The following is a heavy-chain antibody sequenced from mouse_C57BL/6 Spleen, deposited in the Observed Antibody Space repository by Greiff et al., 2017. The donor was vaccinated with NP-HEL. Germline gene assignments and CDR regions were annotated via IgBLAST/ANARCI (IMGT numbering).Heavy chain of an antibody. D-gene: IGHD2-3*01. CDR2: IDPSDSYT. Sequence: QVQLQQSGAELVMPGASVKLSCKASGYTFTSYWMHWVKQRPGQGLEWIGEIDPSDSYTNYNQKFKGKSTLTVDKSSSTAYMQLSSLTSEDSAVYYCARWVIYDGYYDYWGQGTTLTVSS. V-gene: IGHV1-69*01. CDR1: GYTFTSYW. J-gene: IGHJ2*01. CDR3: ARWVIYDGYYDY.